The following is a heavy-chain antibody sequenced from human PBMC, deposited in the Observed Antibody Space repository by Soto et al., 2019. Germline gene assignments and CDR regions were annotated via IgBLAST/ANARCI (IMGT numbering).Heavy chain of an antibody. D-gene: IGHD6-6*01. J-gene: IGHJ4*02. V-gene: IGHV4-59*01. Sequence: PSETLSLTCTVSGGSISSYYLSCIRLTPGERLEWIGYIYYSGSTNYNPSLKSRVTISVDTSKNQFSLKLSSVTAADAAVYYCARDRGDSSSYYFDYGGQGTLVPVSS. CDR3: ARDRGDSSSYYFDY. CDR2: IYYSGST. CDR1: GGSISSYY.